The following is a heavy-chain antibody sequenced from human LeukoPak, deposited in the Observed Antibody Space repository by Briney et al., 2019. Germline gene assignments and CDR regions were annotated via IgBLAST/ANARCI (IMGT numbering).Heavy chain of an antibody. CDR3: ARVVRIQLWSKFDY. CDR2: IYSGGST. Sequence: GGSLRLSCVASGSTFSTYAMSWVRQAPGKGLEWVSVIYSGGSTYYADSVKGRFTISRDNSKNTLYLQMNSLRAEDTAVYYCARVVRIQLWSKFDYWGQGTLVTVSS. J-gene: IGHJ4*02. D-gene: IGHD5-18*01. CDR1: GSTFSTYA. V-gene: IGHV3-66*02.